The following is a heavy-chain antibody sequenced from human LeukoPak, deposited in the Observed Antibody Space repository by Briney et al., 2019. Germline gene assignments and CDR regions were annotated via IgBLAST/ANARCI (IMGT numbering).Heavy chain of an antibody. CDR2: IYSGGST. Sequence: PGGSLRLSCAASGFTVSSNYMSWVRQAPGKGLEWVSVIYSGGSTYYADSVKGRFTISRDNSKNTLYLQMSSLKASDTAMYYCASPSRGYSSSWFTFDYWGQGTLVTVSS. V-gene: IGHV3-53*01. CDR3: ASPSRGYSSSWFTFDY. D-gene: IGHD6-13*01. J-gene: IGHJ4*02. CDR1: GFTVSSNY.